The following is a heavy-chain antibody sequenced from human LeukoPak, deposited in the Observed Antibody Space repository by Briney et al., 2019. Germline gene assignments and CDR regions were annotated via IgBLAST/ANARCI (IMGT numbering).Heavy chain of an antibody. Sequence: SVKVSCKASGGTFSSYAISWVRQAPGQGLEWMGGIIPIFGTANYAQKFQGRVTITADKSTSTAYMELSSLRYEDTAVYYCEREGGYDFYGFDLWREGTLVRVFS. CDR3: EREGGYDFYGFDL. J-gene: IGHJ5*02. D-gene: IGHD5-12*01. CDR1: GGTFSSYA. V-gene: IGHV1-69*06. CDR2: IIPIFGTA.